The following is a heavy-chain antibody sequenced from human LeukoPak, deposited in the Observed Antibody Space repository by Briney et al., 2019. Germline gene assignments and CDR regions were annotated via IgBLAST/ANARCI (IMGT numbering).Heavy chain of an antibody. CDR1: GGSISSYY. CDR2: IYYSGST. V-gene: IGHV4-59*01. CDR3: ARGGSGSNSGRWYYFDY. J-gene: IGHJ4*02. D-gene: IGHD3-10*01. Sequence: PSETLSLTCTVSGGSISSYYWSWIRQPPGKGLEWIGYIYYSGSTNYNPSLKSRVIISVDTSKNQFSLKLSSVTAADTAVYYCARGGSGSNSGRWYYFDYWGQGTLVTVSS.